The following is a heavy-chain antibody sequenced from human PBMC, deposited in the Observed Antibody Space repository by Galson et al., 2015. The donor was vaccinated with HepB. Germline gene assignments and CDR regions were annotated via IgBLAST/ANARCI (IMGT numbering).Heavy chain of an antibody. CDR1: GFTFSNSA. CDR2: MVVDGGNT. V-gene: IGHV1-58*01. Sequence: SVKVSCKASGFTFSNSAVQWVRQARGQGLEWIGWMVVDGGNTNYAQHFQGRVTITRDMSTSTAYMQVTSLRTEDTAVYYCAAESYSSGCCKYDYWGQGTLVTVSS. D-gene: IGHD6-25*01. J-gene: IGHJ4*02. CDR3: AAESYSSGCCKYDY.